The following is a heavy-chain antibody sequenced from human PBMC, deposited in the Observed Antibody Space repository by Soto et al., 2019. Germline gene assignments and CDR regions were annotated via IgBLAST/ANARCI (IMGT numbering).Heavy chain of an antibody. Sequence: EVQLVQSGAEVKKPGESLKISCKGSGYSFTSYWIGWGRQMPGKGLEWMGIIYPGDSDTRYSPSFQGQVTISADKSISTAYLQWSSLKASDTAMYYCARHHYYGSGSYPTNWFDPWGQGTLVTVSS. CDR1: GYSFTSYW. CDR2: IYPGDSDT. V-gene: IGHV5-51*01. J-gene: IGHJ5*02. D-gene: IGHD3-10*01. CDR3: ARHHYYGSGSYPTNWFDP.